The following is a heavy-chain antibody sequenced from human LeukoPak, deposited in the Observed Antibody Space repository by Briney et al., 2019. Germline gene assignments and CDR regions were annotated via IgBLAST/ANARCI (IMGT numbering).Heavy chain of an antibody. J-gene: IGHJ4*02. CDR3: ARDHGVTIFGVVPRLDY. V-gene: IGHV3-11*04. CDR1: GFTFRDYY. D-gene: IGHD3-3*01. CDR2: ISSSGSNI. Sequence: PGGSLRLSCAASGFTFRDYYMSWIRQAPGKGLEWVSYISSSGSNIYYADSVKGRFTISRDNAKNSLYLQMNSLRAEDTAVYYCARDHGVTIFGVVPRLDYWGQGTLVTVSS.